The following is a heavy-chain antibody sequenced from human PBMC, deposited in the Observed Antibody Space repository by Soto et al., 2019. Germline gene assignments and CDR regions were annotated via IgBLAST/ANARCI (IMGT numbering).Heavy chain of an antibody. V-gene: IGHV4-31*03. D-gene: IGHD2-2*01. J-gene: IGHJ6*02. CDR2: IYYSGST. Sequence: QVQLQESGPGLVKPSQTLSLTCTVSGGSISSGAYYWNWIRQHPGKGLEWIGYIYYSGSTYYNPSLKSRVTISVDPSNNQFSLKLSSVTAADTALYYCARDIVPAVSMSGMDVWGQGTTVTVSS. CDR3: ARDIVPAVSMSGMDV. CDR1: GGSISSGAYY.